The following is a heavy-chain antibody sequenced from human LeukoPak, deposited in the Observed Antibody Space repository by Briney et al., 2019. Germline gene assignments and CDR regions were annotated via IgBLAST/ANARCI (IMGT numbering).Heavy chain of an antibody. CDR1: GFTFSNYG. J-gene: IGHJ4*02. V-gene: IGHV3-21*01. Sequence: GGSLRLSCAASGFTFSNYGMHWVRQAPGKGLEWVSSISSLSDYIYYADSVKGRFTISRDNAKNSLFLQMNSLRVEDTAVYYCATTLTRDSSGSYGALDYWGQGTLVTVSS. CDR2: ISSLSDYI. CDR3: ATTLTRDSSGSYGALDY. D-gene: IGHD6-19*01.